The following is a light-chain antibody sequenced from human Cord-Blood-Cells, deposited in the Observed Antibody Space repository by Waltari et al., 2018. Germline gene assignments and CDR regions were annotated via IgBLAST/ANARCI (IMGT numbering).Light chain of an antibody. CDR3: QQRSNWLT. CDR2: DAS. Sequence: ELVFSQSPAPLSLSPGERATLSCRASQSVSSYLAWYQQKPGQAPRLLIYDASNRATGIPARFSGSGSGTDFTLTISSLEPEDFAVYYCQQRSNWLTFGGGTKVESK. J-gene: IGKJ4*01. V-gene: IGKV3-11*01. CDR1: QSVSSY.